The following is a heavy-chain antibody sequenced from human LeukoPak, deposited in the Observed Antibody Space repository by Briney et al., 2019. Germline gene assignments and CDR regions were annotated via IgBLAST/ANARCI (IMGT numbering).Heavy chain of an antibody. CDR1: GFTFSSYW. Sequence: GGSLRLSCAASGFTFSSYWMSWVRQAPGKGLEWVANIKQDGSEKYYVDSVKGRFTISRDNAKYSLYLQMNSLRAEDTAVYYCARGLQYCSSTSCYPDAFDIWGQGTMVTVSS. CDR2: IKQDGSEK. D-gene: IGHD2-2*01. CDR3: ARGLQYCSSTSCYPDAFDI. V-gene: IGHV3-7*01. J-gene: IGHJ3*02.